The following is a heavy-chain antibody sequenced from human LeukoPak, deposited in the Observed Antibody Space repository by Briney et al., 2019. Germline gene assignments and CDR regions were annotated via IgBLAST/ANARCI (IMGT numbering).Heavy chain of an antibody. V-gene: IGHV3-21*06. CDR1: GFTFSSIS. CDR3: TRDLPVPSLVRGIIIYGLIDY. D-gene: IGHD3-10*01. J-gene: IGHJ4*02. CDR2: ISPDGETT. Sequence: PGGSLRLSCEASGFTFSSISMNWVRQAPGKGLEWFSSISPDGETTYHADSVKGRFTTSRDNAKSSLYLQMNSLRAEDTALYYCTRDLPVPSLVRGIIIYGLIDYWGQGTLVTVSS.